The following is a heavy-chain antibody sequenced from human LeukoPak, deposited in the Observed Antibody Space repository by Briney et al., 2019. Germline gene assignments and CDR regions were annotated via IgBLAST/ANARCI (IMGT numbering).Heavy chain of an antibody. V-gene: IGHV3-23*01. CDR1: GFTVSAYA. Sequence: GGSLRLSCAASGFTVSAYAMAWVRQAPGKGLEWVSTIYDDNTYYADSVKGRFAISTDNSKNTLYLQMNSLSADDTAMYYCANEIRPNDYWGQGTLVTVSS. J-gene: IGHJ4*02. D-gene: IGHD4-17*01. CDR2: IYDDNT. CDR3: ANEIRPNDY.